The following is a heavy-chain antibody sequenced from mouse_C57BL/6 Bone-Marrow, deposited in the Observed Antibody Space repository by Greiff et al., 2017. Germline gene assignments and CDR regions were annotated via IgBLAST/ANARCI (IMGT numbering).Heavy chain of an antibody. V-gene: IGHV5-15*01. CDR2: ISNLAYSI. D-gene: IGHD2-3*01. CDR1: GFTFSDYG. Sequence: EVKLVESGGGLVQPGGSLKLSCAASGFTFSDYGMAWVRQAPRKGPEWVAFISNLAYSIHYADTVTGRFTISRENAKNTLYLEMSSLRSEDTAMYYCARRANGYYGGYFDVWGTGTTVTVSS. J-gene: IGHJ1*03. CDR3: ARRANGYYGGYFDV.